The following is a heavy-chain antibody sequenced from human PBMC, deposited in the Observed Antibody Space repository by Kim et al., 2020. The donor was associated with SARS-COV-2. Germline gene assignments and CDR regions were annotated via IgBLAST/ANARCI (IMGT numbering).Heavy chain of an antibody. CDR2: R. D-gene: IGHD5-12*01. CDR3: AKTGYGAFDY. V-gene: IGHV3-23*01. J-gene: IGHJ4*02. Sequence: RYYAASVKGRFTISRDNSKNPLYLQMNSLRAEDTAVYYCAKTGYGAFDYWGQGTLVTVSS.